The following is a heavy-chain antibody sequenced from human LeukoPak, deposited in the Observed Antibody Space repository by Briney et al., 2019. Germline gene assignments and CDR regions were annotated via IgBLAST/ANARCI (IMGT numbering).Heavy chain of an antibody. D-gene: IGHD1-20*01. CDR1: GFTFTHYT. CDR2: ILYDGSSQ. V-gene: IGHV3-30-3*01. J-gene: IGHJ4*02. CDR3: ATDGLTGRTDGTLES. Sequence: GGSLRLSCVASGFTFTHYTMHWVRQAPGRGLEWVALILYDGSSQYYADSVRGRFTISRDDSKNTLFLQMGSLRTEDTAMYYCATDGLTGRTDGTLESWGQGTLVTVSS.